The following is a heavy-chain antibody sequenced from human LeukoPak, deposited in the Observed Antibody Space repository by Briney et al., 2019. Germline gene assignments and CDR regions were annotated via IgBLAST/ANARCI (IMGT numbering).Heavy chain of an antibody. Sequence: GGSLRLSCAASGFTVSNNYMRWVRQAPGKGMEWVSVMYRGGSTYYADSVQGRFTMSRDNSKNIVYLQMNSLRAEDTAVYYCARDGGGAAGYWGQGTLVTVSS. D-gene: IGHD6-13*01. CDR1: GFTVSNNY. V-gene: IGHV3-66*01. CDR3: ARDGGGAAGY. J-gene: IGHJ4*02. CDR2: MYRGGST.